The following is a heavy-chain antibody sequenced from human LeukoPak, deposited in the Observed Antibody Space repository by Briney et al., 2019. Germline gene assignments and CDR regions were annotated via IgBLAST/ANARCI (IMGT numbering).Heavy chain of an antibody. Sequence: GGCLRLSCVLSGVTFSDHSMNWVRQAPGRGPEWVSAISGSSSHIYYADSVKGRFTISRDNAKNSLYLQMNSLRAEDRAVYYCAKALYWYFDLWRRGTLVTVSS. CDR3: AKALYWYFDL. CDR2: ISGSSSHI. J-gene: IGHJ2*01. CDR1: GVTFSDHS. V-gene: IGHV3-21*01. D-gene: IGHD3-3*02.